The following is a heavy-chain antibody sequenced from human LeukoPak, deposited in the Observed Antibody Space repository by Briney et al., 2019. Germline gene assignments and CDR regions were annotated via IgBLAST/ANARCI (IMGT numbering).Heavy chain of an antibody. D-gene: IGHD3-22*01. CDR2: INHSGST. CDR3: ARPNYYDSSGYWS. J-gene: IGHJ5*02. CDR1: GGSFSGYY. V-gene: IGHV4-34*01. Sequence: SETLSLTCAVHGGSFSGYYWSWIRQPPGKGLEWIGEINHSGSTNYNPYVKSRVTISVDTSKNQFSLTLSSVTAADTAVYYCARPNYYDSSGYWSWGQGTLVTVSS.